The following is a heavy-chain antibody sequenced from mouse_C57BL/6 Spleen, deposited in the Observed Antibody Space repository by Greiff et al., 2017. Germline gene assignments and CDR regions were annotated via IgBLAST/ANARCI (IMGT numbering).Heavy chain of an antibody. CDR2: INPSTGGT. CDR3: ARKGSYDYFDY. V-gene: IGHV1-42*01. CDR1: GYSFTGYY. D-gene: IGHD2-3*01. J-gene: IGHJ2*01. Sequence: EVMLVESGPELVKPGASVKISCKASGYSFTGYYMNWVKQSPEKSLEWIGEINPSTGGTTYNQKFKAKATLTVDKSSSTAYMQLKSLTSEDSAVYYCARKGSYDYFDYWGQGTTLTVSS.